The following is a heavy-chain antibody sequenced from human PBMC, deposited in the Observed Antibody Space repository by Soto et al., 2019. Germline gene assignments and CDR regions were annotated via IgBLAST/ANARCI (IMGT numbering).Heavy chain of an antibody. CDR3: ARMATSGNLNWFDP. CDR2: IIPIFGTA. D-gene: IGHD1-26*01. Sequence: SVKVSCKASGGTFSSYAISWVRQAPGQGLEWMGGIIPIFGTANYAQKFQGRVTITADESTSTAYMELSSLRSEDTAIYYCARMATSGNLNWFDPWGQGTLVTVSS. V-gene: IGHV1-69*13. CDR1: GGTFSSYA. J-gene: IGHJ5*02.